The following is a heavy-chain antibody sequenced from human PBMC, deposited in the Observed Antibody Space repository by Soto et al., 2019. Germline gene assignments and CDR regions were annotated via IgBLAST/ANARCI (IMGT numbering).Heavy chain of an antibody. CDR1: GFTFSSYA. CDR3: AKDGWEPGARDIDY. V-gene: IGHV3-23*01. Sequence: GGSLRLSCAASGFTFSSYAMSWVRQAPGKGLEWVSAISGSGGSTYYADSVKGRFTISRDNSKNTLYLQMNSLRAEDTAVYYCAKDGWEPGARDIDYWGQGTLVTVSS. D-gene: IGHD1-26*01. J-gene: IGHJ4*02. CDR2: ISGSGGST.